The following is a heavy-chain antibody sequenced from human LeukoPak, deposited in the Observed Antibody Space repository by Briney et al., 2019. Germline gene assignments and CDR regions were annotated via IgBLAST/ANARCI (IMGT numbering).Heavy chain of an antibody. CDR2: INHSGST. V-gene: IGHV4-34*01. D-gene: IGHD3-10*01. Sequence: SETLSLTCAVYGGSFSGYYWSWIRQPPGKGLKGIGEINHSGSTNYNPSLKSRVTIAVDTSKNQFSLKLSSVTAADTAVYYCATTLFRGGDAFDIWGQGTMVTVSS. CDR3: ATTLFRGGDAFDI. CDR1: GGSFSGYY. J-gene: IGHJ3*02.